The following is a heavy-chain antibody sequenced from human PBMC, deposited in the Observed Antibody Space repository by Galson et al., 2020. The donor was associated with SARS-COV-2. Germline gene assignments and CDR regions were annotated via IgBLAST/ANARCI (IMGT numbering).Heavy chain of an antibody. CDR3: ARGGKANYYDSSGYPIIARLGGCASDHWYFEL. D-gene: IGHD3-22*01. CDR2: IYYSGST. J-gene: IGHJ2*01. Sequence: SETLSLTCTVSGGSISSYYWSWIRQPPGKGLEWIGYIYYSGSTNYNPSLKSRVTISVDTSKNQFSLKLSSVTAADTAVYYCARGGKANYYDSSGYPIIARLGGCASDHWYFELWGCGGLVTGSS. V-gene: IGHV4-59*08. CDR1: GGSISSYY.